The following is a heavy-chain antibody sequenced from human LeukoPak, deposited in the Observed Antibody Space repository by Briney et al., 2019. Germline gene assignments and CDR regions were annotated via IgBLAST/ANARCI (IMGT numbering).Heavy chain of an antibody. CDR3: ARPTTTEDDWFDP. CDR1: GGSFSGYY. D-gene: IGHD1-1*01. Sequence: SETLSLTCAVYGGSFSGYYWSWIRQPPGKGLEWIGEINHSGSTNYNPSLKSRVTISVDTSKNQFSLKLSSVTAADTAVYYCARPTTTEDDWFDPWGRGTLVTVSS. V-gene: IGHV4-34*01. CDR2: INHSGST. J-gene: IGHJ5*02.